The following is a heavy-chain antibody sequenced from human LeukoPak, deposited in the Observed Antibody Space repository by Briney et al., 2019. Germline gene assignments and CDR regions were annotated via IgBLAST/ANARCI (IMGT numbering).Heavy chain of an antibody. V-gene: IGHV4-59*08. Sequence: NTSETLSLTCTVSGGSISSYYWSWIRQPPGKGLEWIGYIYYSGSTNYNPSLKSRVTISVDTSKNQFSLNLSSVTATDTAKYYCARHLFYYYYYMDVWGKGTTVTVSS. CDR2: IYYSGST. CDR1: GGSISSYY. J-gene: IGHJ6*03. CDR3: ARHLFYYYYYMDV.